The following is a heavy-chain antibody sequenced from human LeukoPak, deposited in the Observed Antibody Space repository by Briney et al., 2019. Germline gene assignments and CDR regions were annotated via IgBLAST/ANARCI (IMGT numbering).Heavy chain of an antibody. CDR3: ASRGGGRGSYLRVTFDY. J-gene: IGHJ4*02. CDR2: INHSGST. Sequence: SETLSLTCAVYGGSFSGYYWSWIRQPPGKGLEWIGGINHSGSTNYNPSLKSRVTISVDTPKNQFSLKLSAMSAPATAVSFDASRGGGRGSYLRVTFDYWGQGTLVTVSS. D-gene: IGHD1-26*01. CDR1: GGSFSGYY. V-gene: IGHV4-34*01.